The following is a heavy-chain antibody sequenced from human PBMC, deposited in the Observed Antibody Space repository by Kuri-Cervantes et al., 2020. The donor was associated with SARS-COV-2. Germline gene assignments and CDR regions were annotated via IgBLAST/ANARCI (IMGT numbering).Heavy chain of an antibody. Sequence: ESLKISCTIYGGSLSGSYWSWIRQSPGKRLEWIGEVNHNGGANYNPSLRSRVTVSVDTSKNQFSLKLTPVTAADTAVYYCARQPSAAAGFDYWGQGTLVTVSS. D-gene: IGHD6-13*01. CDR2: VNHNGGA. CDR1: GGSLSGSY. V-gene: IGHV4-34*01. CDR3: ARQPSAAAGFDY. J-gene: IGHJ4*02.